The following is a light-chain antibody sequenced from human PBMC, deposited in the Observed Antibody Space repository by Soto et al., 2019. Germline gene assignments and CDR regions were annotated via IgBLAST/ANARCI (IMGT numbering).Light chain of an antibody. CDR2: GAS. CDR1: QSVSTN. Sequence: EVVMTQSPATLSVSPGERATLSCRASQSVSTNLAWYQQKPGQAPRLLMYGASTRATGIPARFSGSGSGTEFTLTITSLQSEDFAVYHCQQYDMWPPEFTFGQGTRLEIK. CDR3: QQYDMWPPEFT. J-gene: IGKJ5*01. V-gene: IGKV3-15*01.